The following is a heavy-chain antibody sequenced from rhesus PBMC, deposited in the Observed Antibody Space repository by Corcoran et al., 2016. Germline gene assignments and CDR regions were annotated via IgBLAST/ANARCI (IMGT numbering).Heavy chain of an antibody. Sequence: QVQLQESGPGLVKPSETLSLTCAVSGGSISSSNWWSWIRQPPGKGLEGIGNIGGSSGSTYYNPSLKSRVTISKDTSKNQFALKLSSVTAADTAVYYCARALYGSSQFDYWGQGVLVTVSS. V-gene: IGHV4S19*01. D-gene: IGHD4-4*01. CDR2: IGGSSGST. CDR1: GGSISSSNW. J-gene: IGHJ4*01. CDR3: ARALYGSSQFDY.